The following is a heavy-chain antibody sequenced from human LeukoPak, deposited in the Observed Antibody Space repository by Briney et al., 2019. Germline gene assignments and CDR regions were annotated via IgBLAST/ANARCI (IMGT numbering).Heavy chain of an antibody. Sequence: PSETLSLTCTVSGGSISSYYWSWIRQPPGKGLEWIGYIYYSGSTNYNPSLKSRVTISVDTSKNQFSLKLSSVTAADTAVYYCARVNYYDSSGYGIYDIWGQGTMVTVSS. V-gene: IGHV4-59*01. D-gene: IGHD3-22*01. CDR1: GGSISSYY. CDR3: ARVNYYDSSGYGIYDI. J-gene: IGHJ3*02. CDR2: IYYSGST.